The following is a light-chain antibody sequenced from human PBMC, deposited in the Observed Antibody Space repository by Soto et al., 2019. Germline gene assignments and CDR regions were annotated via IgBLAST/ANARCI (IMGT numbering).Light chain of an antibody. V-gene: IGLV2-11*01. J-gene: IGLJ1*01. CDR2: DVS. CDR3: CSYAGSHSLYV. Sequence: HSALTQPRSVSGSPGQSVTISCTGTSSDVGGYNYVSWYQQHPGKAPKLMIYDVSKRPSGVPDRFSGSKSGNTASLTISGLQAEDEADYYCCSYAGSHSLYVFGTGTKLTVL. CDR1: SSDVGGYNY.